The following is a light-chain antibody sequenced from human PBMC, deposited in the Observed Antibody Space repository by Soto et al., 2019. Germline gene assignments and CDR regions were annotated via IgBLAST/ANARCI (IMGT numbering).Light chain of an antibody. J-gene: IGKJ3*01. V-gene: IGKV3-20*01. Sequence: EIVLTQSPGTLSLSPGERATLSCRANQSVSSSYLAWYQQKPGQAPRLLIYGASSRATGIPDRFSGSGSGTDFTLTISRLEPEDFAVYYCQQYGSFSFTFGPGTKVDIK. CDR2: GAS. CDR3: QQYGSFSFT. CDR1: QSVSSSY.